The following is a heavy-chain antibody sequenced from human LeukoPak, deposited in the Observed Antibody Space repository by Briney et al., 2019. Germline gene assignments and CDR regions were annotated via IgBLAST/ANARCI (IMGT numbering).Heavy chain of an antibody. D-gene: IGHD2-2*01. J-gene: IGHJ4*02. Sequence: PGGSLRLSCAASGFTFSSYGMHWVRQAPGKGLEWVAFIRYDGSNKYYADSVKGRFTISRDNSKNTLYLQMNSLRAEDTAVYYCAKAFKVPAYHGDKSVDYWGQGTLVTVSS. CDR1: GFTFSSYG. V-gene: IGHV3-30*02. CDR3: AKAFKVPAYHGDKSVDY. CDR2: IRYDGSNK.